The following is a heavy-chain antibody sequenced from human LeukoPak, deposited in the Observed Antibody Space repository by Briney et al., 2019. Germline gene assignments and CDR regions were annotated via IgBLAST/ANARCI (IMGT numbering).Heavy chain of an antibody. V-gene: IGHV4-34*01. Sequence: PSETLPLTCAVYGGSFSGYYWSWIRQPPGKGLEWIGEINHSGSTNYNPSLKSRVTISVDTSKNQFSLKLSSVTAADTAVYYCARHPKYYFDSPNYFDYWGQGTLVTVSS. CDR3: ARHPKYYFDSPNYFDY. CDR2: INHSGST. J-gene: IGHJ4*02. D-gene: IGHD3-22*01. CDR1: GGSFSGYY.